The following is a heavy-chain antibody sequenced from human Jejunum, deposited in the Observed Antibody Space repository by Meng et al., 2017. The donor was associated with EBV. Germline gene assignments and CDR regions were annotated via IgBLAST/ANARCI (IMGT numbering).Heavy chain of an antibody. D-gene: IGHD2-15*01. CDR2: ISSGSGSTL. V-gene: IGHV3-11*01. Sequence: QVELLGSGGGLVKTGGPLRLSWAASGFSFSDYYMGWIRQAPGKGLEWVSYISSGSGSTLYYADSVGGRFTISRDNAKNSLYLQMNSLRAEDTAVYYCAASAVVAPHYWGQGTLVTVSS. CDR1: GFSFSDYY. J-gene: IGHJ4*02. CDR3: AASAVVAPHY.